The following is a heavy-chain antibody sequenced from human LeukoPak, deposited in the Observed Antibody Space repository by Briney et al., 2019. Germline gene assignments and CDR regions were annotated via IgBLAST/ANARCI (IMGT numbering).Heavy chain of an antibody. D-gene: IGHD2-2*01. V-gene: IGHV4-4*02. CDR1: GGSISSSNW. J-gene: IGHJ3*02. CDR2: IYHSGST. CDR3: ARAIAGYCSSTSCYGGGDAFDI. Sequence: PSGTLSLTCAVSGGSISSSNWWSWVRQPPGKGLEWIGEIYHSGSTNYNPSLKSRVTISVDKSKNQFSLKLSSVTAADTAVYYCARAIAGYCSSTSCYGGGDAFDIWGQGTMVTVSS.